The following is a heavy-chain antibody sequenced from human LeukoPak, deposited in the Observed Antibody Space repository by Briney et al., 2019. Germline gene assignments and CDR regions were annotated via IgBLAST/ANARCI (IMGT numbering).Heavy chain of an antibody. Sequence: ASVKVSCKVSGYTFTEYYMHWVQQAPGKGLEWMGLVDPEDGETIYAEKFQGRVTITADTSTDTAYMELSSLRSEDTAVYYCATGRHWVDDPWSQGTLVTVSS. V-gene: IGHV1-69-2*01. D-gene: IGHD3-16*01. CDR3: ATGRHWVDDP. CDR1: GYTFTEYY. CDR2: VDPEDGET. J-gene: IGHJ5*02.